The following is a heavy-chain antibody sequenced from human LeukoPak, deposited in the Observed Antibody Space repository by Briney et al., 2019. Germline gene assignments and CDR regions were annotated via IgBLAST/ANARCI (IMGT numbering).Heavy chain of an antibody. CDR1: GFTFSSYS. J-gene: IGHJ4*02. CDR3: ARVRSPRYFDY. CDR2: IRSSSSYI. Sequence: GGSLRLSCAASGFTFSSYSMNWVRQAPGKGLEWVSSIRSSSSYIYYADSVKGRFTISRDNAKNSLYLQMNSLRAEDTAVYYCARVRSPRYFDYWGQGTLVTVSS. V-gene: IGHV3-21*01.